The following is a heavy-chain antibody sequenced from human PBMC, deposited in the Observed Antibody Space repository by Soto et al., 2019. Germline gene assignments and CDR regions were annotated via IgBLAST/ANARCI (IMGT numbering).Heavy chain of an antibody. V-gene: IGHV5-10-1*01. CDR1: GYSFSIYW. J-gene: IGHJ4*02. D-gene: IGHD3-3*01. CDR3: TSLAWSGTYAY. CDR2: IDPTDSYA. Sequence: GESLKISCKGSGYSFSIYWISWVLQMPGKGLEWMGRIDPTDSYASYSPSFQGHVSITIDKSITTAYLQWSSLKASDTAMYYCTSLAWSGTYAYWGQGTLVTVSS.